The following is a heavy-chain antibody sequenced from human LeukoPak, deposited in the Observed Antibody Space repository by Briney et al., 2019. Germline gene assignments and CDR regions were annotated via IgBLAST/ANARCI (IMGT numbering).Heavy chain of an antibody. J-gene: IGHJ2*01. V-gene: IGHV1-18*04. D-gene: IGHD3-22*01. CDR2: ISAYNGNT. CDR1: GYTFTEYF. Sequence: EASVKVSCKASGYTFTEYFIHWVRQAPGQGLEWMGWISAYNGNTNYAQKLQGRVTMTTDTSTSTAYMELRSLRSDDTAVYYCARVGGYYPSHWYFDLWGRGTLVTVSS. CDR3: ARVGGYYPSHWYFDL.